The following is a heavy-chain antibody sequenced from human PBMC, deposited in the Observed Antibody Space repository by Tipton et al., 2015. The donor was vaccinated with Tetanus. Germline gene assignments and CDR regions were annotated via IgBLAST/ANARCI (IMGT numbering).Heavy chain of an antibody. CDR3: ARETVEIGRLTVVTSLSAFDI. V-gene: IGHV3-21*01. Sequence: SLRLSCAASGFTFSSYSMNWVRQAPGKGLEWVSSISSSSRYIYYADSVKGRFTISRDNAKNSLYLQMNSLRAEDTAVYYCARETVEIGRLTVVTSLSAFDIWGQGTMVTVSS. J-gene: IGHJ3*02. D-gene: IGHD4-23*01. CDR1: GFTFSSYS. CDR2: ISSSSRYI.